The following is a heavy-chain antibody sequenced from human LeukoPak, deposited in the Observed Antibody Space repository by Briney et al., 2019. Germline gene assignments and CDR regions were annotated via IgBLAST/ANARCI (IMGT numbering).Heavy chain of an antibody. CDR1: GDSIINYY. D-gene: IGHD3-10*01. CDR3: ARHRGSGSPYFDY. V-gene: IGHV4-59*08. J-gene: IGHJ4*02. CDR2: IYYSGST. Sequence: SETLSLTCTVSGDSIINYYWSWIRQSPGKGLEWNGYIYYSGSTRYNPSLKSRVTISVDTSKNQFSLKLSSVTAADTAVYYCARHRGSGSPYFDYWGQGTLLTVSS.